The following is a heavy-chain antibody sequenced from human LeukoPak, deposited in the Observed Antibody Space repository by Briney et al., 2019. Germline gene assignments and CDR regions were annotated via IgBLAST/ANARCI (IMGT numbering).Heavy chain of an antibody. D-gene: IGHD6-19*01. CDR1: GYTFTGYY. J-gene: IGHJ4*02. CDR3: ARDLRIAVAGLGFF. V-gene: IGHV1-18*04. Sequence: GASVKVSCKASGYTFTGYYMHWVRQAPGQGLEWMGWISAYNGNTNYAQKLQGRVTMTTDTSTSTAYMELRSLRSDDTAVYYCARDLRIAVAGLGFFWGQGTLVTVSS. CDR2: ISAYNGNT.